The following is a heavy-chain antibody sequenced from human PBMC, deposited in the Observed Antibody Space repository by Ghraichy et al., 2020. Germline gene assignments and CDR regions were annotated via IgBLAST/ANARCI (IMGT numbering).Heavy chain of an antibody. D-gene: IGHD5-18*01. J-gene: IGHJ4*02. CDR2: INPHSGGT. Sequence: MGWINPHSGGTNYAQKFQGRVTMTRDTSISTAYMDLSRLRSDDTAVYYCARVYSYGSRTDYFDYWGQGTRVTVSS. CDR3: ARVYSYGSRTDYFDY. V-gene: IGHV1-2*02.